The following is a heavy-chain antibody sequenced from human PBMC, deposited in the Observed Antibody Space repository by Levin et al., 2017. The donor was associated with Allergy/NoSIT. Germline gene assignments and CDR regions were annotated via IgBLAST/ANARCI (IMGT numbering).Heavy chain of an antibody. CDR1: GFTFSSYG. V-gene: IGHV3-30*18. CDR2: ISYDGSNK. J-gene: IGHJ4*02. D-gene: IGHD1-26*01. Sequence: SCAASGFTFSSYGMHWVRQAPGKGLEWVAVISYDGSNKYYADSVKGRFTISRDNSKNTLYLQMNSLRAEDTAVYYCAKEEVTHSGSYPFDYWGQGTLVTVSS. CDR3: AKEEVTHSGSYPFDY.